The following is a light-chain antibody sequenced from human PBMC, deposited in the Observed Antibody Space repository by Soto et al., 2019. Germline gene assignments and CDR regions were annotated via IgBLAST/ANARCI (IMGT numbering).Light chain of an antibody. CDR3: HQASSFPIS. CDR1: QDILSW. J-gene: IGKJ3*01. Sequence: DIHMTQSPSSVSASVGDTVTITCRASQDILSWLAWYQQKPGEAPRLLIYASSNLQSGVPSRFSGSRSGTEFTLTVNSLQPEDFATYDCHQASSFPISFGRGTRLDIK. V-gene: IGKV1-12*01. CDR2: ASS.